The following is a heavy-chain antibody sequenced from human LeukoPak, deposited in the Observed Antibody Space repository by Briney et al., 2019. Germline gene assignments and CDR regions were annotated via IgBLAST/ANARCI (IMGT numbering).Heavy chain of an antibody. CDR1: GFTFSSYG. D-gene: IGHD6-13*01. CDR2: ISYDGSNK. J-gene: IGHJ5*02. CDR3: AKDKNSSSLPPFDP. Sequence: PGGSLRLSCAASGFTFSSYGMHWVRQAPGKGLEWVAVISYDGSNKYYADSVKGRFTISRDNSKNTLYLQMNSLRAEDTAVYYCAKDKNSSSLPPFDPWGQGTLVTVSS. V-gene: IGHV3-30*18.